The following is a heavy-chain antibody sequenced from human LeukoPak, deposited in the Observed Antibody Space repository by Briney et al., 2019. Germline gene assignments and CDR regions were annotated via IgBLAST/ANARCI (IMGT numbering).Heavy chain of an antibody. V-gene: IGHV3-20*04. CDR3: ARDYDSSGYSDAFDI. Sequence: SGGSLRLSCAASGFTFSTYTMSWVRQAPGNGLEWVSGINWNGGSTGYADSVKGRFTISRDNAKNSLYLQMNSLRAEDTALYYCARDYDSSGYSDAFDIWGQGTMVTVSS. D-gene: IGHD3-22*01. J-gene: IGHJ3*02. CDR2: INWNGGST. CDR1: GFTFSTYT.